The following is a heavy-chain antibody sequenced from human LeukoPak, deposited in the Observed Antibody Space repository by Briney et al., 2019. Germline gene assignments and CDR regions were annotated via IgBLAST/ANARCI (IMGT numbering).Heavy chain of an antibody. CDR1: GYTFTSYY. CDR2: INPSGGST. V-gene: IGHV1-46*01. J-gene: IGHJ4*02. Sequence: VASVKVSCKASGYTFTSYYMHWVRQAPGQGLEWMGIINPSGGSTSYAQKFQGRVTMTRDTSTSTVYMELSSLRSEDTAVYYCAAIFGVVRPTDYWGQGTLVTVSS. D-gene: IGHD3-3*01. CDR3: AAIFGVVRPTDY.